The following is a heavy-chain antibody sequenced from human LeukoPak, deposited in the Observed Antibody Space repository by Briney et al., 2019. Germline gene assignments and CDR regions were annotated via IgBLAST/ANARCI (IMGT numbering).Heavy chain of an antibody. Sequence: GGSLRLSCAASGFTFSSYNMNWVRQAPGKGLEWVSYISSRSSTIYYADSVKGRFTISRDNAKNSLYLRMNSLRDEDTAVYYCAREASYSYGIDYWGQGTLVTVSS. J-gene: IGHJ4*02. CDR1: GFTFSSYN. V-gene: IGHV3-48*02. D-gene: IGHD5-18*01. CDR3: AREASYSYGIDY. CDR2: ISSRSSTI.